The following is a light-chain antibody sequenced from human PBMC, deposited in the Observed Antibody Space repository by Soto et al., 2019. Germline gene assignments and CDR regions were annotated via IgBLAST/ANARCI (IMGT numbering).Light chain of an antibody. Sequence: EIVLTQSPATLSLSPGERATLSCRASQSVSSYLAWYQQKPGQAPRLLIYDASNRATGIPARFSGSGSGTDFTLTISSLEPEDFAVYYCQHRGNWPPIFTFCPGTKVDIK. J-gene: IGKJ3*01. CDR3: QHRGNWPPIFT. V-gene: IGKV3-11*01. CDR1: QSVSSY. CDR2: DAS.